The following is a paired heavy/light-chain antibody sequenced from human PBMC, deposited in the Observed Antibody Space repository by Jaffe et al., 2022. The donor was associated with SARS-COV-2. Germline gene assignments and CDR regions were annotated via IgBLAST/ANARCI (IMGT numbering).Light chain of an antibody. Sequence: QSVLTQPPSVSGAPGQRVTISCTGSISNIGTGFAVHWYQQLPGTVPKLLIYDDTNRPSGVPDRFSGSKSGSSASLAITGLQAEDEADYYCQSYDNSLRAWVFGGGTKVTVL. CDR3: QSYDNSLRAWV. V-gene: IGLV1-40*01. J-gene: IGLJ3*02. CDR1: ISNIGTGFA. CDR2: DDT.
Heavy chain of an antibody. CDR3: ARSAHWYLDH. V-gene: IGHV4-34*01. Sequence: QVQLQQWGAGQLKPSETLSLTCAVYGGSFSALYWGWVRQPPGKGLEWIGEINYSGSAHYNPSLKSRVTISVDTSQNQFSLKLTSVTAADTAVYYCARSAHWYLDHWGRGTLVTVSS. CDR2: INYSGSA. CDR1: GGSFSALY. J-gene: IGHJ2*01.